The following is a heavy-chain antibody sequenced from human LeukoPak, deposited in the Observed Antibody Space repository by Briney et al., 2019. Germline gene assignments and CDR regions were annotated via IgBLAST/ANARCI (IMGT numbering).Heavy chain of an antibody. D-gene: IGHD3-9*01. CDR1: GFTFSSYA. V-gene: IGHV3-30*04. Sequence: GGSLRLSCAASGFTFSSYAMHGVRHAPGKGLVWWVAISYNGSNKYYADSVKGRFTISRDNSKNTLYMQMNGLRAEDTAVYYCARSKSLSYYDILGYFDYWGQGTLVTVSS. J-gene: IGHJ4*02. CDR3: ARSKSLSYYDILGYFDY. CDR2: ISYNGSNK.